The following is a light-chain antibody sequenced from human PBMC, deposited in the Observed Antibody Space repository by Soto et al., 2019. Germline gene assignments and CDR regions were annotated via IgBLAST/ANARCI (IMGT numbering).Light chain of an antibody. Sequence: QSALTQPASVSGPPGQSITISCTGTSSDVGGYNYVSWYQQHPGKAPKLMIYEVSYRPSGVSNRFSGSKSGNTASLTITGLQAEDEADYYCSSYTSSSTLDYVFGTGTKVTVL. V-gene: IGLV2-14*01. CDR2: EVS. CDR1: SSDVGGYNY. J-gene: IGLJ1*01. CDR3: SSYTSSSTLDYV.